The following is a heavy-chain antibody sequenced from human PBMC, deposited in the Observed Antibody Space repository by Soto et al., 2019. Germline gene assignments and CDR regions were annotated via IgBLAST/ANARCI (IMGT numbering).Heavy chain of an antibody. CDR1: VGSISSYY. V-gene: IGHV4-59*12. CDR3: AREEGIAARRHFDY. D-gene: IGHD6-6*01. CDR2: IYYSGST. J-gene: IGHJ4*02. Sequence: PSETLSLTCTVSVGSISSYYWSWIRQPPGQGLEWIGYIYYSGSTYYNPSLTSRVTISVDTSKNQFSLKLSSVTAADTAVYYCAREEGIAARRHFDYWGQGTLVTVS.